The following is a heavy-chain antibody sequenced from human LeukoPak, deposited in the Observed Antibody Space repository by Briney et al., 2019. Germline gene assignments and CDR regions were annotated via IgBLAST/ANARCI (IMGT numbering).Heavy chain of an antibody. CDR1: GYSISSGYY. V-gene: IGHV4-38-2*02. J-gene: IGHJ5*02. CDR3: ARGGGMVGLWFDP. Sequence: SETLSLTCTVSGYSISSGYYWSWIRQPPGKGLAWIGYIYHSGSTYYNPSLKSRVTISGDRSKNQFSLKLSSVTAADTAVYYCARGGGMVGLWFDPWGQGTLVTVSS. D-gene: IGHD3-10*01. CDR2: IYHSGST.